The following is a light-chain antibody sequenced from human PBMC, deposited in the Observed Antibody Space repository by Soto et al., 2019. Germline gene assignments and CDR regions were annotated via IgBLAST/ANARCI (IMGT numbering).Light chain of an antibody. CDR3: LQDYTYPRT. J-gene: IGKJ1*01. CDR2: AVS. CDR1: QGIRNH. V-gene: IGKV1-6*01. Sequence: AIQMTQSPSSLSASVGDRVTITCRASQGIRNHLGWYQQKPGRAPQLLIFAVSNLQSGFPSRFSGSGSGTHFTLTISSLQPEDFATYYCLQDYTYPRTFGQGTKVEIK.